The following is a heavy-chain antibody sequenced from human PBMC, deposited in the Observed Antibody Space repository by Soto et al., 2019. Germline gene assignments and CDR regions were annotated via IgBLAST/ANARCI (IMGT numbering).Heavy chain of an antibody. V-gene: IGHV4-30-4*01. J-gene: IGHJ5*02. Sequence: PSETLSLTCTVSGGSISSGDYYWSWIRQPPGKGLEWIGYIYYSGSTYYNPSLKSRVTISVDTSKNQFSLKLSSVTAADTAVYYCARVTETGTDWFDPWGQGTLVTVSS. CDR2: IYYSGST. CDR1: GGSISSGDYY. CDR3: ARVTETGTDWFDP. D-gene: IGHD1-7*01.